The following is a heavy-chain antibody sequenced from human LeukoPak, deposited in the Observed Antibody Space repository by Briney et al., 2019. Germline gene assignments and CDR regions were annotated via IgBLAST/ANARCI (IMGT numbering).Heavy chain of an antibody. CDR2: IYSGGST. CDR1: GGSIAGSIYY. CDR3: ASYIATAGRRNLDY. V-gene: IGHV4-39*01. Sequence: KPSETLSLTCTVSGGSIAGSIYYWGWIRQPPGKGLEWIGSIYSGGSTYYSPSLKSRVTISVDTSKNQFSLKLSSVTAADTAVYYCASYIATAGRRNLDYWGQGTLVTVSS. J-gene: IGHJ4*02. D-gene: IGHD6-13*01.